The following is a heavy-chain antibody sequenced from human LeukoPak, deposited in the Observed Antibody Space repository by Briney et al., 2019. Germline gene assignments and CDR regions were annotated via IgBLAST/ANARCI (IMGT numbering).Heavy chain of an antibody. D-gene: IGHD5-18*01. Sequence: PGRSLRLSCAASGFTFSSYAMHWVRQAPGKGLEWVAVISYDGSNKYYADSVKGRFTISRDNSKNTLYLQMNSLRAEDTAVYYCAKDRDSYGYKPFDYWGQGTLVTVSS. J-gene: IGHJ4*02. CDR1: GFTFSSYA. CDR2: ISYDGSNK. CDR3: AKDRDSYGYKPFDY. V-gene: IGHV3-30-3*01.